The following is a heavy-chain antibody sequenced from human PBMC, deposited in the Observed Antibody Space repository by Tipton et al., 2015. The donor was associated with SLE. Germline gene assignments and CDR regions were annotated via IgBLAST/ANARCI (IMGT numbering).Heavy chain of an antibody. V-gene: IGHV3-23*03. Sequence: SLRLSCAASGFTFSSYAMSWVRQAPGKGLKWVSVIYSGGSSTYYADSVKGRFTISRDNSKNTLYLQMNSLRAEDTAVYYCAKEDKVGVAMTKGYMDVWGEGTTVTASS. CDR2: IYSGGSST. CDR1: GFTFSSYA. J-gene: IGHJ6*03. CDR3: AKEDKVGVAMTKGYMDV. D-gene: IGHD2-15*01.